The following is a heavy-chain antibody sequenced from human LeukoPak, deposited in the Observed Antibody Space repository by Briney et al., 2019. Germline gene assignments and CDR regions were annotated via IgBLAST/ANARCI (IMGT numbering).Heavy chain of an antibody. V-gene: IGHV3-53*01. CDR2: LHSNDDT. CDR1: GFTFTSNY. Sequence: PGGSLRLSCAASGFTFTSNYMTWVRQAPGKGLECVSVLHSNDDTYYAASVRGRFTISRDSSNHMLYLQMNSLRAEDTAVYYCTRGHAAMGDYWGQGTLVTVSS. J-gene: IGHJ4*02. CDR3: TRGHAAMGDY. D-gene: IGHD5-18*01.